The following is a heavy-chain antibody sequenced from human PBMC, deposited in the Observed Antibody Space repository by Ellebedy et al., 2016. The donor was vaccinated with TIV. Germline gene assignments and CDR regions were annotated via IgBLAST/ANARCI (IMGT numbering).Heavy chain of an antibody. J-gene: IGHJ4*02. Sequence: SETLSLTXTVSGGSLSTDFWTWIRQHAGKGLEWIGRVNSRGTTNYNPSLKSRVTMSVDTSKNQFSLKLSSVTAADTAVYYCARDLSGIDYWGQGTLVTVSS. CDR1: GGSLSTDF. D-gene: IGHD2/OR15-2a*01. V-gene: IGHV4-4*07. CDR2: VNSRGTT. CDR3: ARDLSGIDY.